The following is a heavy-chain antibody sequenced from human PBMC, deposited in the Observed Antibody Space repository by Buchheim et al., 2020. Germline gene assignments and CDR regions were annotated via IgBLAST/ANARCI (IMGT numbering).Heavy chain of an antibody. J-gene: IGHJ4*02. V-gene: IGHV3-33*01. CDR1: GFTFWDSA. CDR2: SWSEASEE. CDR3: ARDILGLDNYADC. Sequence: QVQLVESGGGVVQPWTSLRLSCVASGFTFWDSAMHWVRQAPGKGLEWVAVSWSEASEEYYADSVKGRFTVSRDNSKNTLYLQMNSLRVEDTALYYCARDILGLDNYADCWGQGTL. D-gene: IGHD3-16*01.